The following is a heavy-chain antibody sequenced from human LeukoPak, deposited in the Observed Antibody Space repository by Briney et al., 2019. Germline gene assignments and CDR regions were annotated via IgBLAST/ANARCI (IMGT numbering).Heavy chain of an antibody. CDR3: ARESTSGYSYEYYFDY. CDR1: GYTFTGYY. J-gene: IGHJ4*02. Sequence: VASVTVSCKASGYTFTGYYMHWVRQAPGQGLEWMGRINPNSGGTNYAQKFQGRVTMTRDTSISTAYMELSSLRSEDTAVYYCARESTSGYSYEYYFDYWGQGTLVTVSS. V-gene: IGHV1-2*06. D-gene: IGHD5-18*01. CDR2: INPNSGGT.